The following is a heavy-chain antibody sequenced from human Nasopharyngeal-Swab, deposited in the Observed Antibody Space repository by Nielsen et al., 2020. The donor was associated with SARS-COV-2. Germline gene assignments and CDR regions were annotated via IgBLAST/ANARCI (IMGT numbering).Heavy chain of an antibody. V-gene: IGHV6-1*01. Sequence: SQTLSLTGAISGDSVSSNSAAWSWIRQSPSRGLEWLGRTYYRSKWYNDYAVSVKSRITINPDTSKNQFSLQLNSVTPEDTAVYYCARGTGPTYYFDYWGQGTLVTVSS. CDR3: ARGTGPTYYFDY. CDR1: GDSVSSNSAA. CDR2: TYYRSKWYN. D-gene: IGHD1-1*01. J-gene: IGHJ4*02.